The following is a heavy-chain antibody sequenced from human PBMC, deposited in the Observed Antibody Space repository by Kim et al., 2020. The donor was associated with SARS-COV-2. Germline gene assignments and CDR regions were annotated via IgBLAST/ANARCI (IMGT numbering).Heavy chain of an antibody. CDR3: ARDRSVGRTLYYYFDY. CDR1: GFTFISYG. D-gene: IGHD2-8*01. Sequence: GGSLRLSCAASGFTFISYGINWVRQAPGKGLEWVSYISSSSGKIAYADSVKGRFNISRDNAKNSVYLQMNSLRDEDTAVYYCARDRSVGRTLYYYFDYWGKGALVPVSS. CDR2: ISSSSGKI. J-gene: IGHJ4*02. V-gene: IGHV3-48*02.